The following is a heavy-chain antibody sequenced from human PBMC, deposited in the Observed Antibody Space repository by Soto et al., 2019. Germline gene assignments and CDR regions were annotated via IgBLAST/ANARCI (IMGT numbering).Heavy chain of an antibody. CDR1: GYTFTTYW. Sequence: EIQLVQSGAELKKPGESLTISCQGSGYTFTTYWITWVRQLPGKGLEWVGRIDPSDADTDYSPSFQVHVTISADKSINTAYLQWDSLKASDTAMYYCACPRPDYGDRAYDHWGQGTRVTVSS. V-gene: IGHV5-10-1*03. CDR2: IDPSDADT. J-gene: IGHJ4*02. CDR3: ACPRPDYGDRAYDH. D-gene: IGHD4-17*01.